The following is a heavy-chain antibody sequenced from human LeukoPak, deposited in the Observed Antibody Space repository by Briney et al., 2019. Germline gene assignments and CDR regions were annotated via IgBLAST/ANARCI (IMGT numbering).Heavy chain of an antibody. CDR2: TYYRSKWYN. D-gene: IGHD5-18*01. CDR3: AGKIQLWLGDAFDI. J-gene: IGHJ3*02. Sequence: SQTLSLTCAISGDSVSSNSAAWNWIRQSPSRGLEWLGRTYYRSKWYNDYAVSTKSRITINPDTPKNQFSLQLNSVTPEDTAVYYCAGKIQLWLGDAFDIWGQGTMVTVSS. V-gene: IGHV6-1*01. CDR1: GDSVSSNSAA.